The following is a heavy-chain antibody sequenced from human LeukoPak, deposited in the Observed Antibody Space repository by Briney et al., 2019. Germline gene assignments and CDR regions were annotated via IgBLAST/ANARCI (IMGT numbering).Heavy chain of an antibody. CDR3: AKDILASLEWLFLDY. Sequence: PGGSLRLSCAASGFTFSSYGMHWVRQAPGKGLEWVAFIRYGGSNKYYADSVRGRFTISRDNSKNTLYLQMNSLRAEDTAVYYCAKDILASLEWLFLDYWGQGTLVTVSS. CDR2: IRYGGSNK. D-gene: IGHD3-3*01. V-gene: IGHV3-30*02. J-gene: IGHJ4*02. CDR1: GFTFSSYG.